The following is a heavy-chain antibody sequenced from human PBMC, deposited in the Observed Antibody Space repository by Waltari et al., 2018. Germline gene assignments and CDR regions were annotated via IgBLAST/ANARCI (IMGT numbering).Heavy chain of an antibody. D-gene: IGHD3-3*02. J-gene: IGHJ6*02. CDR2: IKYDGRSK. Sequence: QVQVVESGGGVVQPGGSLRLSCAASGFTLGNYGRHWVRQAPGKGLGWGAVIKYDGRSKNDADSVKGRFTISRENSKHTLYLEMNSLRAEDTAVYYCAREFSRICFHALDGWGQGTAVTVSS. V-gene: IGHV3-33*05. CDR1: GFTLGNYG. CDR3: AREFSRICFHALDG.